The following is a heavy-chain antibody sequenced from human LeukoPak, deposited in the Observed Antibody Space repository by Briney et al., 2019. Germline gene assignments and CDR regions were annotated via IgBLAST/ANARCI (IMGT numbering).Heavy chain of an antibody. CDR2: MNPNSGNT. CDR1: GYTFTSYY. Sequence: ASVKVSCKASGYTFTSYYINWVRQATGQGLEWMGWMNPNSGNTSYAQKFQGRVTMTRNTSISRAYMELSSMRSEDTGVYYCARALSIIVVVAPTQDYYYGMDVWGQGTTVTVSS. D-gene: IGHD2-15*01. J-gene: IGHJ6*02. V-gene: IGHV1-8*01. CDR3: ARALSIIVVVAPTQDYYYGMDV.